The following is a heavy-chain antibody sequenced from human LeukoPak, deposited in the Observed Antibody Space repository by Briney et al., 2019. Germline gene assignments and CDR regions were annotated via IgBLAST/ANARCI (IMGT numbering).Heavy chain of an antibody. CDR1: GFTFSSYA. V-gene: IGHV3-30*04. Sequence: GGSLRLSCAASGFTFSSYAMHWVRQAPGKGLEWVAVISYDGSNKYYADSVKGRFTVSRDNSKNTLYLQMNSLRAEDTAVYYCARGEGYDYAPRAFDIWGQGTMVTVSS. J-gene: IGHJ3*02. CDR3: ARGEGYDYAPRAFDI. CDR2: ISYDGSNK. D-gene: IGHD3-16*01.